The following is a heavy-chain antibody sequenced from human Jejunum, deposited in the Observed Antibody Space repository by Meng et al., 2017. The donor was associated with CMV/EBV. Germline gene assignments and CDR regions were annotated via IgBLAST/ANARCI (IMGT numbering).Heavy chain of an antibody. V-gene: IGHV4-4*07. Sequence: QVQLRVSGPGMVKPSETLSLPCTVSGGSVNNYYWSWIRQSAGKGLEWIGRFYSSDTYNYHPSLDSRVTMSLDTSKNQFSLNLRSVTAADTATYYCARGPGASTREGFDYWGLGTLVTVSS. CDR1: GGSVNNYY. D-gene: IGHD1-26*01. J-gene: IGHJ4*02. CDR3: ARGPGASTREGFDY. CDR2: FYSSDTY.